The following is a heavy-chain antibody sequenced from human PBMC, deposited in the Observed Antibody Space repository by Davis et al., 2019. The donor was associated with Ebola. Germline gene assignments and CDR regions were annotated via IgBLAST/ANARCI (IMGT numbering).Heavy chain of an antibody. J-gene: IGHJ6*02. V-gene: IGHV3-9*01. D-gene: IGHD3-10*01. CDR2: ISWNSGTI. CDR3: AKDRHLTSLWFGEGGMDV. Sequence: SLKISCAASGFIVSSNYMSWVRQAPGKGLEWVAGISWNSGTIGYADSVKGRFTISRDNGKNSLYLQMNRLRVEDTAVYYCAKDRHLTSLWFGEGGMDVWGQGTTVTVSS. CDR1: GFIVSSNY.